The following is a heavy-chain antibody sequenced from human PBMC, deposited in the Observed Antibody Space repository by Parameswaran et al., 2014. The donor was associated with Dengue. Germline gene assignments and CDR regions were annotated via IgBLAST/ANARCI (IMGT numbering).Heavy chain of an antibody. CDR2: IDHSGST. J-gene: IGHJ3*01. V-gene: IGHV4-31*02. D-gene: IGHD3-22*01. Sequence: WIRQPPGKGLEWIGYIDHSGSTYYNPSLRSRVTISSDTSKKQFSLKLTSVTAADTAVYFCAREVLHYYDSSGYILGAFDLWGQGTVVTVSS. CDR3: AREVLHYYDSSGYILGAFDL.